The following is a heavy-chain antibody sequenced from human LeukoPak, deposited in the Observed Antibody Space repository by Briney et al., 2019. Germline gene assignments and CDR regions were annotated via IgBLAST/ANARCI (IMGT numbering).Heavy chain of an antibody. CDR1: GFTFSSYG. Sequence: GGSLRLSCAASGFTFSSYGMSWVRQAPGKGLEWVSAISGSGGSTYYADSVKGRFTISRDNSKNTLYLQMNSLRAEDTAVYYCAKDSRITMIVVVPSAIDYWGQGTLVTVSS. CDR2: ISGSGGST. J-gene: IGHJ4*02. D-gene: IGHD3-22*01. CDR3: AKDSRITMIVVVPSAIDY. V-gene: IGHV3-23*01.